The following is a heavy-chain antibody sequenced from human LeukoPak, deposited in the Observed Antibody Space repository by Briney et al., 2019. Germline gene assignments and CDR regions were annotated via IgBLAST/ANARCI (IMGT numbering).Heavy chain of an antibody. D-gene: IGHD3-9*01. J-gene: IGHJ4*02. CDR3: ARSLMYYDILTGYSPQNFDY. Sequence: SETLSLTCTVSGGSISSGSYYWSWIRQPPGKGLEWIGCIYYSGSTNYNPSLKSRVTISVDTSKNQFSLRLSSVTAADTAVYYCARSLMYYDILTGYSPQNFDYWGQGTLVTVSS. V-gene: IGHV4-61*01. CDR1: GGSISSGSYY. CDR2: IYYSGST.